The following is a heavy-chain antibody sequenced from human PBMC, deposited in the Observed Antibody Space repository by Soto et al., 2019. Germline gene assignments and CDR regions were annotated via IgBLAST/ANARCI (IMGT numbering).Heavy chain of an antibody. D-gene: IGHD4-17*01. J-gene: IGHJ4*02. CDR1: GFAFSAYG. Sequence: QVQLVESGGGVVQPGRSLRLSCAASGFAFSAYGMHWVRQAPGKGLEWVEMIYYDGSNKYYADSVKGRFTISRDNSKNPLYPQMSRPRAEDTALYYCARVGGTVASDYWGQGTLVTVSS. V-gene: IGHV3-33*01. CDR2: IYYDGSNK. CDR3: ARVGGTVASDY.